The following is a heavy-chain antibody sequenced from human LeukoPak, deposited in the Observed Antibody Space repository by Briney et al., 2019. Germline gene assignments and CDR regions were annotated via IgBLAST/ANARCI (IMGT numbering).Heavy chain of an antibody. D-gene: IGHD6-13*01. CDR1: GYTFTSYY. CDR2: INPTGGST. V-gene: IGHV1-46*01. J-gene: IGHJ4*02. Sequence: ASVKVSCKASGYTFTSYYMHWVRQAPGQGLEWKGLINPTGGSTGYAQKLQGRVTMTTDTSTSTAYMELRSLRSDDTAVYYCARVYTPTGAAAGPYYFDYWGQGTLVTVSS. CDR3: ARVYTPTGAAAGPYYFDY.